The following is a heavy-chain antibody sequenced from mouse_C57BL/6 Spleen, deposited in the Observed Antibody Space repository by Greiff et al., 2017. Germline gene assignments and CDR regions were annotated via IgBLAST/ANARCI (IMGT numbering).Heavy chain of an antibody. V-gene: IGHV1-72*01. D-gene: IGHD2-1*01. CDR1: GYTFTSYW. CDR2: IAPNSGGT. J-gene: IGHJ2*01. CDR3: ARGYYDYFDY. Sequence: QVQLQQPGAELVKPGASVKLSCKASGYTFTSYWMHWVKQRPGRGLAWIGRIAPNSGGTKYNEKLKSKATLTVDKPSSTAYMQLSSLTSEDSAVYYCARGYYDYFDYWGQGTTLTVSS.